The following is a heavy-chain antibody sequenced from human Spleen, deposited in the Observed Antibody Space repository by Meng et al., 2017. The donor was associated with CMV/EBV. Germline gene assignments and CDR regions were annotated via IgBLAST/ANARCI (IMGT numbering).Heavy chain of an antibody. D-gene: IGHD3-22*01. V-gene: IGHV4-30-4*08. J-gene: IGHJ4*02. CDR2: IYYSGST. CDR1: GGSISSGDYY. Sequence: QVQLQEAGPGLVKPSQTLSPTCTVSGGSISSGDYYWSWIRQPPGKGLEWIGYIYYSGSTYYNPSLKSRVTISVDTSKNQFSLKLSSVTAADTAVYYCARGDSSGYYSDYWGQGTLVTVSS. CDR3: ARGDSSGYYSDY.